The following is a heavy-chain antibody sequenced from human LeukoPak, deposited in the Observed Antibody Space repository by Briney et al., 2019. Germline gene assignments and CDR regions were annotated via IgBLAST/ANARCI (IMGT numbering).Heavy chain of an antibody. CDR1: GFTFSSYA. CDR2: ISGSGGST. J-gene: IGHJ1*01. Sequence: GGSLRLSCAASGFTFSSYAMSWVRQAPGRGLEWVSAISGSGGSTYYADSVKGRFTISRDNAKNSLYLQMNSLRAEDTAVYYCARDRTYCSSTSCYSLRYFQHWGQGTLVTVSS. CDR3: ARDRTYCSSTSCYSLRYFQH. V-gene: IGHV3-23*01. D-gene: IGHD2-2*02.